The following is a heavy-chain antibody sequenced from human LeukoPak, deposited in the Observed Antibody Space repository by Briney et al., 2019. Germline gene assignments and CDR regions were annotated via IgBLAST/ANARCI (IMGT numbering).Heavy chain of an antibody. CDR3: TRGHPDIVVVPAAIPFDY. Sequence: GGSLRLSCTASGFTFGDYAMSWLRQAPGKGLEWVGFIRSKAYGGTTEYAASVKGRFTISRDDSKSIAYLQMNSLKTEDTAVYYCTRGHPDIVVVPAAIPFDYWGQGTLVTVSS. J-gene: IGHJ4*02. CDR2: IRSKAYGGTT. D-gene: IGHD2-2*01. V-gene: IGHV3-49*03. CDR1: GFTFGDYA.